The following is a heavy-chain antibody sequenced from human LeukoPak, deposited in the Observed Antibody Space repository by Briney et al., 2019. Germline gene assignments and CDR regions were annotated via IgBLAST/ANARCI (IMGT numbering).Heavy chain of an antibody. Sequence: SETLSLTCTVPGYSISSGYYWGWIRQPPGKGLEWIGSIYHSGSTYYNPSLKSRVTISVDTSKNQFSLKLSSVTAADTAVYYCARAPPIGGFPMDGYRCNRFDPWGQGTLVTV. J-gene: IGHJ5*02. V-gene: IGHV4-38-2*02. CDR1: GYSISSGYY. CDR3: ARAPPIGGFPMDGYRCNRFDP. CDR2: IYHSGST. D-gene: IGHD5-24*01.